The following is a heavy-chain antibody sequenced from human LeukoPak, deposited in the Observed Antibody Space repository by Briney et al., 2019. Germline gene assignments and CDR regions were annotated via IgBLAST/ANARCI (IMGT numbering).Heavy chain of an antibody. D-gene: IGHD2-8*01. CDR1: GGSISSYY. Sequence: SETLSLTCTVSGGSISSYYWSWIRQPPGKGLEWIGYIYYSGSTNYNPSLKSRVTISVDTSKNQFSLKLSSVTAADTAVYYCARETIGYCTNGVCYAQDNWFDPWGQGTLVTVSS. V-gene: IGHV4-59*01. J-gene: IGHJ5*02. CDR3: ARETIGYCTNGVCYAQDNWFDP. CDR2: IYYSGST.